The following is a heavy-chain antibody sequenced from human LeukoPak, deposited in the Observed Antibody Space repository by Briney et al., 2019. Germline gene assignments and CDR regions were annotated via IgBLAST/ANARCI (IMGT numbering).Heavy chain of an antibody. CDR3: ARGYSSSSRLNWFDP. CDR1: GFTFSSYG. J-gene: IGHJ5*02. V-gene: IGHV3-48*01. Sequence: GGSLRLSCAASGFTFSSYGMHWVRQAPGKGLEWVSCISGSSSTIYYADSVKGRFTISRDNAKNLLYLQMNSVKVEDAAVYYCARGYSSSSRLNWFDPWGQGTLVTVSS. CDR2: ISGSSSTI. D-gene: IGHD6-13*01.